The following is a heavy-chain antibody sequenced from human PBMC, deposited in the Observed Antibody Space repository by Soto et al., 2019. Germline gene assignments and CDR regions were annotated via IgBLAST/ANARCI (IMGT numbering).Heavy chain of an antibody. V-gene: IGHV4-34*01. J-gene: IGHJ6*03. Sequence: SETLSLTCAVYGGSFSAYYWSWIRQPPGKGLEWIGEISHSGSTNYNPSLKSRVTISVDTSKNQFSLRLNSVTAADTGVYYCARGVGYCSSTSCSEGYYYHMDVWGKGTTVTVSS. CDR1: GGSFSAYY. D-gene: IGHD2-2*03. CDR2: ISHSGST. CDR3: ARGVGYCSSTSCSEGYYYHMDV.